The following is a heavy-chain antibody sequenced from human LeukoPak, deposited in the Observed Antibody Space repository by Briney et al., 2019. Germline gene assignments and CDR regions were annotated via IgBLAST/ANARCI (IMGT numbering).Heavy chain of an antibody. J-gene: IGHJ4*02. D-gene: IGHD3-10*01. V-gene: IGHV3-23*01. CDR1: GFTFSSYA. CDR3: AKVHVVTMVRGVIGYFDY. CDR2: ISGSGGST. Sequence: PGGSLRPSCAVSGFTFSSYAMSWVRQAPGKGLEWVSAISGSGGSTYYADSVKGRFTISRDNSKNTLYLQMNSLRAEDTAVYYCAKVHVVTMVRGVIGYFDYWGQGTLVTVSS.